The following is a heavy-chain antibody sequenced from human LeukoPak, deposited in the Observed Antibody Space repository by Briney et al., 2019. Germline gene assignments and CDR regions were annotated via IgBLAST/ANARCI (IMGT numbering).Heavy chain of an antibody. V-gene: IGHV3-7*04. D-gene: IGHD5-24*01. CDR2: IKQDGSQK. CDR3: ARASDPWLQLT. CDR1: GVTFSNYW. J-gene: IGHJ5*02. Sequence: GGSLRLTCAASGVTFSNYWMIWVRQAPGRGLEWVGNIKQDGSQKRYADSVRDRFTISRDNAQTSLYLQMNSLRAEDTAVYYCARASDPWLQLTWGQGTLVTVSA.